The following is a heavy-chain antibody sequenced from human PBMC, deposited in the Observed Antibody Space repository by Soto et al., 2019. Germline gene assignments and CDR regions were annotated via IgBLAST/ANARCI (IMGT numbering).Heavy chain of an antibody. CDR2: INTYNGNS. Sequence: QVQLVQSAAEVKKPGASVKVSCKASGYTLTNYAISWVRQAPGQGPEWMGWINTYNGNSNYAQKFQGRVTMTTDTSTNTAYMERRSRTADDTAFYYGARDCTGGSCFCIYWGQGTLVTVSS. D-gene: IGHD2-15*01. J-gene: IGHJ4*02. CDR1: GYTLTNYA. V-gene: IGHV1-18*01. CDR3: ARDCTGGSCFCIY.